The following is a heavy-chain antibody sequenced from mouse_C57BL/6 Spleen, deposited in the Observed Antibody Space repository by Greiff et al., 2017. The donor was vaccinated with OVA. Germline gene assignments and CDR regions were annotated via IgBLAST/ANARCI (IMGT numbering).Heavy chain of an antibody. CDR3: ARYSLLYYFDY. Sequence: QVQLQQPGAELVMPGASVKLSCKASGYTFTSYWMHWVKQRPGQGLEWIGEIDPSDSYTNYNQKFKGKSTLTVDKSSSTAYMQLSSLTSEDSAVYYCARYSLLYYFDYWGQGTSVTVSS. D-gene: IGHD1-1*01. V-gene: IGHV1-69*01. J-gene: IGHJ4*01. CDR1: GYTFTSYW. CDR2: IDPSDSYT.